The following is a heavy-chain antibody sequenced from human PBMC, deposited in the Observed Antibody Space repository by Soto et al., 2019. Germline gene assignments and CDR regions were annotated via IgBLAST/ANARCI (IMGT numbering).Heavy chain of an antibody. Sequence: ASVKVSCKASGGTFSSYAISWVRQAPGQGLEWMGGIIPIFGTANYAQKFQGRVTITADESTSTAYMELSSLRSEDTAVYYCARRYYDSSGYYYDWSAFDIWGQGTMVTVSS. D-gene: IGHD3-22*01. CDR1: GGTFSSYA. J-gene: IGHJ3*02. CDR2: IIPIFGTA. CDR3: ARRYYDSSGYYYDWSAFDI. V-gene: IGHV1-69*13.